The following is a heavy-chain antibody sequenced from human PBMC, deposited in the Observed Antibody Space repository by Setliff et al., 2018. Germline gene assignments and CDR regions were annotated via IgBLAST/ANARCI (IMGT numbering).Heavy chain of an antibody. CDR2: IIPIFGTA. V-gene: IGHV1-69*13. J-gene: IGHJ6*02. Sequence: ASVKVSCKASGGTFSSYAISWVRQAPGQGLEWMGRIIPIFGTANYAQEFQGRVTITADESTSTAYMELSSLRSEDTAVYYCARVGSSSWLHPDVYYYYGMDVWGQGTTVTVSS. D-gene: IGHD6-13*01. CDR1: GGTFSSYA. CDR3: ARVGSSSWLHPDVYYYYGMDV.